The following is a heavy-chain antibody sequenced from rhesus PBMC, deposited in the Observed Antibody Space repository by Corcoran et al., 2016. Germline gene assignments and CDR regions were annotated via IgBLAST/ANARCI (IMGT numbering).Heavy chain of an antibody. CDR3: ARDQSTGWSIGY. CDR1: GYSISSGYD. Sequence: QVQLQESGPGVVKPSETLSLTCAVSGYSISSGYDWSWIRQPPGKGLEWIGYISGSSGSTSYNPSLKSRVTISTDTSKNQFSLKLSSVTAADTAVYYCARDQSTGWSIGYWGQGVLVTVSS. CDR2: ISGSSGST. D-gene: IGHD6S26*01. V-gene: IGHV4-127*01. J-gene: IGHJ4*01.